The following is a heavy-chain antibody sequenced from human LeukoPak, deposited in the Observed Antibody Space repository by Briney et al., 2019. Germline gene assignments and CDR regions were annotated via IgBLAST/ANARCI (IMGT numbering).Heavy chain of an antibody. CDR2: INSDGSTT. J-gene: IGHJ5*02. V-gene: IGHV3-74*01. CDR3: ARARDYGDYVNWFDP. CDR1: GFTFSSYW. D-gene: IGHD4-17*01. Sequence: GGSLILSCAASGFTFSSYWMHWVRQTPGKGLVWVSRINSDGSTTSYADSVKGRFTISRDNAKNTLYLQMSSLRAEDTAVYYCARARDYGDYVNWFDPWGQGTLVTVSS.